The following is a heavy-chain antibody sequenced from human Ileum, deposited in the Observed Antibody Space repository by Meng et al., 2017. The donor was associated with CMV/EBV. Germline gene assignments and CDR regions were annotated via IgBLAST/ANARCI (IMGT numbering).Heavy chain of an antibody. D-gene: IGHD5-18*01. CDR3: ARGVYSYDAS. Sequence: QGQLQQSAQDLMNHSDPLSLTCTFSGRSISRSTYSWGWIRQPPGKGLEWIGSIYSTGSTYYNPSLKSRLTISIDTSNNQFSLKLTSMTAADTAVYYCARGVYSYDASWGQGTLVTVSS. CDR1: GRSISRSTYS. CDR2: IYSTGST. V-gene: IGHV4-39*07. J-gene: IGHJ4*02.